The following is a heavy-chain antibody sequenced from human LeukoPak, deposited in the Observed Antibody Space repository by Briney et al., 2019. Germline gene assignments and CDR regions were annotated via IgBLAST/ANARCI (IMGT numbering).Heavy chain of an antibody. D-gene: IGHD3-9*01. J-gene: IGHJ3*02. V-gene: IGHV5-51*01. CDR3: ARRGSLTSDAVDI. CDR1: GYNFCNYW. CDR2: NYSGDSNT. Sequence: GEALKIFLKASGYNFCNYWVGLGRPMPGEGPGWVGINYSGDSNTRYSPSLEGQVLISADKSISTVYLHWGSLKASDTAMYFCARRGSLTSDAVDIWGQGTLVSV.